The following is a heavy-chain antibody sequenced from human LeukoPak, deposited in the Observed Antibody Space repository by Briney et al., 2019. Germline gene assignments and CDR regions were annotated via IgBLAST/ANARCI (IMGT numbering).Heavy chain of an antibody. Sequence: SETLSLTCTVSGGSISSGGYYWSWIRQHPGKGLEWIGYIYYSGSTYYNPSLKSRVTISVDTSKNQFSPKLSSVTAADTAVYYCARDSRIAAAAPGAYYYYGMDVWGKGTTVTVSS. D-gene: IGHD6-13*01. J-gene: IGHJ6*04. CDR1: GGSISSGGYY. V-gene: IGHV4-31*03. CDR3: ARDSRIAAAAPGAYYYYGMDV. CDR2: IYYSGST.